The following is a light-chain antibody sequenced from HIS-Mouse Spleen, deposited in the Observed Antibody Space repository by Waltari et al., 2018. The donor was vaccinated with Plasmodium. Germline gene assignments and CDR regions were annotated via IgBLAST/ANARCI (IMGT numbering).Light chain of an antibody. J-gene: IGKJ3*01. CDR3: QQYNNWSFT. CDR1: QSVSSN. CDR2: GAS. Sequence: DIVMTQSPPTLSVSPGERATLPCRASQSVSSNLACYQQKPGQAPRLLIYGASTRATGIPARFSGSGSGTEFTLTISSLQSEDFAVYYCQQYNNWSFTFGPGTKVDIK. V-gene: IGKV3-15*01.